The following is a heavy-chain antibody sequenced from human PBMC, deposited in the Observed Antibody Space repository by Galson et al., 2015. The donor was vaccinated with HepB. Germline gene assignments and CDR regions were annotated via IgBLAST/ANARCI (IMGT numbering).Heavy chain of an antibody. CDR1: GFTFSSYG. Sequence: SLRLSCAASGFTFSSYGMHWVRQAPGKGLEWVAIISYDGSNEYYADSVKGRFTISRDNSRNTLYLLMNSLRAEDTAVYYCAKQLVESGSCYVSGSDYYGMDVWGQGTTVTVSS. CDR3: AKQLVESGSCYVSGSDYYGMDV. CDR2: ISYDGSNE. V-gene: IGHV3-30*18. J-gene: IGHJ6*02. D-gene: IGHD1-26*01.